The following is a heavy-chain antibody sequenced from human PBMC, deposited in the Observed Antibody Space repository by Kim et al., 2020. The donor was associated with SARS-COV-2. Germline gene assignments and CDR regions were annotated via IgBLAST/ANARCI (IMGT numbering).Heavy chain of an antibody. CDR3: ARDSLVRSLYGVLWSGPKDFYYYYTEDV. V-gene: IGHV3-30*04. J-gene: IGHJ6*02. D-gene: IGHD3-3*01. CDR2: ISYSGSDQ. CDR1: GFSFSTYA. Sequence: GGSLRLSCAASGFSFSTYAMHWVRQTPGKGLEWVAVISYSGSDQYYADSVKGRFTISRDNSKNTLYLQMNSLRIEDRAVYYCARDSLVRSLYGVLWSGPKDFYYYYTEDVWGLGTTVTVSS.